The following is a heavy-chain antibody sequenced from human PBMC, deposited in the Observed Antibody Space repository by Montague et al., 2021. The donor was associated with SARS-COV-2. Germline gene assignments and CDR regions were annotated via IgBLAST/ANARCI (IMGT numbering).Heavy chain of an antibody. CDR3: ASPTYCYDSSGSDAFDI. V-gene: IGHV4-39*01. D-gene: IGHD3-22*01. CDR1: GGSISSSSYY. CDR2: IYYSGST. Sequence: SETLSLTCTVSGGSISSSSYYWGWIRQPPGKGLEWIGSIYYSGSTYYNPSLKSRVTISVDTSKNKFSLKLSSVAAADTAVYYCASPTYCYDSSGSDAFDIWGQGTMVTVSS. J-gene: IGHJ3*02.